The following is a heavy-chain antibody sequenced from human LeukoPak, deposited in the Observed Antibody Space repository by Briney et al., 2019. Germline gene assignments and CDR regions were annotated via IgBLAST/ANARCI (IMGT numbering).Heavy chain of an antibody. Sequence: LGESLKISCQGSGYSFTSYWISWVRKLHGKGLEWMGRIDPSDSYTNYSPSFQGHVTISADKSISTAYLQWSSLKASDAAMYYCARWYSSTGMDVWGKGTTVTVSS. J-gene: IGHJ6*04. CDR2: IDPSDSYT. D-gene: IGHD6-13*01. V-gene: IGHV5-10-1*01. CDR3: ARWYSSTGMDV. CDR1: GYSFTSYW.